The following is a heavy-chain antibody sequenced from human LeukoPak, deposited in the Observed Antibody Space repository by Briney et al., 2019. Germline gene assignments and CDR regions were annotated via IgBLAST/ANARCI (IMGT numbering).Heavy chain of an antibody. CDR2: INIYNGNT. D-gene: IGHD3-3*01. J-gene: IGHJ4*02. V-gene: IGHV1-18*01. CDR3: ANLDFWSGSFDY. CDR1: GYIFSNYA. Sequence: ASVKVSRKASGYIFSNYAISWVRQAPGQGLEWMGWINIYNGNTNYAQRLQGRVTMTTDTSTSTAYMELSRLRSDDTAVYYCANLDFWSGSFDYWGQGTLVTVSS.